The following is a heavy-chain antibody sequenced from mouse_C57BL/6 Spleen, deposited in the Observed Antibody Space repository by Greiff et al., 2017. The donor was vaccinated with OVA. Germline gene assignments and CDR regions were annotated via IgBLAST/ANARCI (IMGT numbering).Heavy chain of an antibody. Sequence: DVKLQESGPGLVKPSQSLSLTCSVTGYSITSGYYWNWIRQFPGNKLEWMGYISYDGSNNYNPSLTNRISITRDTSKNTFFLKLNSVTTEDTATYYCARGAYGSSSAWFAYWGQGTLVTVSA. CDR2: ISYDGSN. V-gene: IGHV3-6*01. CDR3: ARGAYGSSSAWFAY. CDR1: GYSITSGYY. J-gene: IGHJ3*01. D-gene: IGHD1-1*01.